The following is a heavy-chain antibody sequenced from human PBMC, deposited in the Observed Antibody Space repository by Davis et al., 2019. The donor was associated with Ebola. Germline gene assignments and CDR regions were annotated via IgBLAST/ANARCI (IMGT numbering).Heavy chain of an antibody. J-gene: IGHJ4*02. CDR1: GYSIGRGFT. V-gene: IGHV4-59*08. CDR2: IYYTGTT. Sequence: MPSETLSLTCTVSGYSIGRGFTWGWIRQPPGQGLEWIGYIYYTGTTNFNPFLKSRVTLSVHTSENKFSLKLSSLTAADTAVYYCARQESQLHRYYFNAWGQGTLVTVSS. CDR3: ARQESQLHRYYFNA. D-gene: IGHD6-6*01.